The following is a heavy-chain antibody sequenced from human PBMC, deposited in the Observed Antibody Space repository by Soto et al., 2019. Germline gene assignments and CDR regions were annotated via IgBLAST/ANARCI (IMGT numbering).Heavy chain of an antibody. Sequence: ASVKVSCKASGYTFTGYYMHWVRQAPGQGLEWMGWINPNSGGTNYAQKFQGWVTMTRDTSISTAYMELSRLRSDDTAVYYCARTALAAAGPGYYYYGMDVWGQGXTVTVYS. V-gene: IGHV1-2*04. CDR2: INPNSGGT. D-gene: IGHD6-13*01. CDR3: ARTALAAAGPGYYYYGMDV. CDR1: GYTFTGYY. J-gene: IGHJ6*02.